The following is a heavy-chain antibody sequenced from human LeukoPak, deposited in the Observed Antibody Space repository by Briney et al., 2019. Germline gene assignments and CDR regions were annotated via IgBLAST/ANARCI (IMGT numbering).Heavy chain of an antibody. J-gene: IGHJ5*02. CDR3: ARQGTDYGDNWFDP. CDR1: GFTFSSYG. V-gene: IGHV3-30*03. D-gene: IGHD4-17*01. CDR2: ISYDGSNK. Sequence: GGSLRLSCAASGFTFSSYGMHWVRQAPGKGLEWVAVISYDGSNKYYADSVKGRFTISRDNSKNTLYLQMNSLRAEDTAVYYCARQGTDYGDNWFDPWGQGTLVTVSS.